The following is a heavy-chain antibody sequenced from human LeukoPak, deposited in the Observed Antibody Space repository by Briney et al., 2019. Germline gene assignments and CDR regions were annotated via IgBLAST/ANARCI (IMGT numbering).Heavy chain of an antibody. CDR1: GFTFSNYA. CDR3: ARDRGSYRPIDY. V-gene: IGHV3-23*01. CDR2: ISGTGDAT. J-gene: IGHJ4*02. Sequence: GGSLRLSCAASGFTFSNYALSWVRQVPGKGLEWVSAISGTGDATWYPDSVKGWFTVSRDKSKNTVYLQMNSLRVEDTAIYYCARDRGSYRPIDYWGQGTLVTVSS. D-gene: IGHD1-26*01.